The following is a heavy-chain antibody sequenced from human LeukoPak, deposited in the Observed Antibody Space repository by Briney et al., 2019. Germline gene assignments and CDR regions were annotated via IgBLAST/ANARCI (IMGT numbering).Heavy chain of an antibody. CDR1: GFTFNSFE. D-gene: IGHD6-19*01. Sequence: GGSLRLSCAASGFTFNSFEMNWVRQAPGKGLEWVSYISGSGSTMYYAGSVKGRFTISRDNSKNTLYLQMNSLRAEDTAVYSCAKDAFSSGWELFDYWGQGTLVTVSS. CDR2: ISGSGSTM. J-gene: IGHJ4*02. CDR3: AKDAFSSGWELFDY. V-gene: IGHV3-48*03.